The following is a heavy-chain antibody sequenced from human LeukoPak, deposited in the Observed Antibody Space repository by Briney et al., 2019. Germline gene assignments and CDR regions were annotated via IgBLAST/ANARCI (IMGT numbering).Heavy chain of an antibody. V-gene: IGHV3-48*01. CDR3: ATGDVLRFLEWLLPGSIDY. D-gene: IGHD3-3*01. J-gene: IGHJ4*02. CDR2: ISSSSSTI. CDR1: GFTFSSYS. Sequence: PGGSLRLSCAASGFTFSSYSMNWVRQAPGKGLEWVSYISSSSSTIYYADPVKGRFTISRDNAKNSLYLQMNSLRAEDTAVYYCATGDVLRFLEWLLPGSIDYWGQGTLVTVSS.